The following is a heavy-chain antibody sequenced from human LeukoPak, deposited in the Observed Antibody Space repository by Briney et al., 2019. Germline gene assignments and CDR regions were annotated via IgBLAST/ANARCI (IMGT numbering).Heavy chain of an antibody. J-gene: IGHJ6*03. V-gene: IGHV1-2*06. CDR3: ARDVDCSSTSCYHYYYYMDV. Sequence: ASVKVSCKASGYTFTGYYMHWVRQAPGQGLEWMGRINPNSGGTNYAQKFQGRVTMTRDTSISTAYMELSRLRSEDTAVYYCARDVDCSSTSCYHYYYYMDVWGKGTTVTVSS. CDR1: GYTFTGYY. D-gene: IGHD2-2*01. CDR2: INPNSGGT.